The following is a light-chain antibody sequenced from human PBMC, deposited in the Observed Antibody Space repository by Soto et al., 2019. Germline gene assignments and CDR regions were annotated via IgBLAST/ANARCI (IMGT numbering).Light chain of an antibody. V-gene: IGKV1-39*01. CDR2: AAS. Sequence: DIHMTQSPSSLSASVGYRFTITCRASQSISSYLNWYQQKPGKAPKLLIYAASSLQSGVPSRFRGSGSETEFTLTISSLQSEDFEVYYCQQYNKWPLTFGGGTKVDNK. CDR3: QQYNKWPLT. J-gene: IGKJ4*01. CDR1: QSISSY.